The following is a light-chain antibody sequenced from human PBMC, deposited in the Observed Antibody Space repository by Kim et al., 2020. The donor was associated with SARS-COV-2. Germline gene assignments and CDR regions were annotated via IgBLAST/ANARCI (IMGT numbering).Light chain of an antibody. J-gene: IGKJ5*01. CDR1: QRIYSF. Sequence: ASVGDRFTLTCRASQRIYSFLAWYQQKPGNVPKILIYKASTLESGVPSRFSGSESGTEFTLTISSLQPYDFATYYCQQFYTYPITFGQGTRLDIK. CDR2: KAS. V-gene: IGKV1-5*03. CDR3: QQFYTYPIT.